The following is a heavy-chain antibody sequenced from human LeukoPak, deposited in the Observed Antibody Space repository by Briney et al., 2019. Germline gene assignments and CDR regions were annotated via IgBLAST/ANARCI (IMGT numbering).Heavy chain of an antibody. V-gene: IGHV4-39*01. J-gene: IGHJ4*02. Sequence: SETLSLTCTVSGGSINNSPYYWAWIRQPPGRGLEWIGSISDRGDTYHNPSLTSRVTISVDTSKNQFSLSVISVTAADTAVYFCARPTAGPATQGYDSWGQGILVTVAS. CDR1: GGSINNSPYY. CDR3: ARPTAGPATQGYDS. CDR2: ISDRGDT. D-gene: IGHD1-1*01.